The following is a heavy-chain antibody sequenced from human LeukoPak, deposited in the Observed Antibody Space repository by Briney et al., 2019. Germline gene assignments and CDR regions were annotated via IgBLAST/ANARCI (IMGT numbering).Heavy chain of an antibody. CDR1: GYSFTSYW. J-gene: IGHJ3*02. Sequence: GESLKISCKGSGYSFTSYWIGWVRQMPGKGLEWMGIIYPDDSDTRYSPSFQGQVTFSADKSISTAYLQWSSLKASDTAMYYCARARRAYYSNAFDIWAKGQWSPSLQ. V-gene: IGHV5-51*01. CDR2: IYPDDSDT. CDR3: ARARRAYYSNAFDI. D-gene: IGHD3-10*01.